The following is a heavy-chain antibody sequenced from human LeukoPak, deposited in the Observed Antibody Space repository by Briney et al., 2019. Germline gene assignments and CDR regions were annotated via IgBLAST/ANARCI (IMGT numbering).Heavy chain of an antibody. V-gene: IGHV3-23*01. Sequence: GGSLRLSCAASGFTFSNYAMSWVRQAPGKGLEWVSAIDSGGVGTYYADSVKGRFTISRDKSRNTLSLHMNSLRAEDTAVYYCARDNWNDVEGAFDIWGQGTLDSVSS. D-gene: IGHD1-20*01. CDR2: IDSGGVGT. J-gene: IGHJ3*02. CDR3: ARDNWNDVEGAFDI. CDR1: GFTFSNYA.